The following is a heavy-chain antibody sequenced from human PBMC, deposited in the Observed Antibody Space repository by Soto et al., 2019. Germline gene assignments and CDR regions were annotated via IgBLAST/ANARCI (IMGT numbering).Heavy chain of an antibody. CDR2: ISSSSSYI. V-gene: IGHV3-21*01. CDR1: GFTFSSYS. J-gene: IGHJ6*02. CDR3: ARDSYYYDSSGYDQFYYYYGMDV. Sequence: EVQLVESGGGLVKPGGSLRLSCAASGFTFSSYSMNWVRQAPGKGLEWVSSISSSSSYIYYADSVKGRFTISRDNAKNSLYLKMNSLRAEDTAVYYCARDSYYYDSSGYDQFYYYYGMDVWGQGTTVTVSS. D-gene: IGHD3-22*01.